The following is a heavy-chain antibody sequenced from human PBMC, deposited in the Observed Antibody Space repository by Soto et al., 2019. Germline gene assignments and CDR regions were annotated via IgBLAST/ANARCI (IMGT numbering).Heavy chain of an antibody. D-gene: IGHD3-3*02. V-gene: IGHV3-53*01. Sequence: GGSLRLSCVVSGLSVSATSIFWVRQATGKGLEWVSLMHRGGTTDNADSVKGRFTTSRDKSKNTLYLHMNGLRAEDTAIYYCAQEKSGPIFWGQGTLVTVSS. CDR1: GLSVSATS. CDR2: MHRGGTT. CDR3: AQEKSGPIF. J-gene: IGHJ4*02.